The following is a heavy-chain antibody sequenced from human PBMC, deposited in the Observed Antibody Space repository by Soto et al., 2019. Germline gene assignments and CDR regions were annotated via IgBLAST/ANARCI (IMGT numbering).Heavy chain of an antibody. D-gene: IGHD3-22*01. Sequence: EVQLVESGGGLIQPGGSLRLSCAASGFTVSSHYMSWVRQAPGKGLEWVSVIYSGGSTYYADSVKGRFTISRDNSKNTLYLQMNSLRAEDTAVYYCAREPPYDSSGYYSGYYFDYWGQGTLVTVSS. CDR3: AREPPYDSSGYYSGYYFDY. CDR1: GFTVSSHY. J-gene: IGHJ4*02. CDR2: IYSGGST. V-gene: IGHV3-53*01.